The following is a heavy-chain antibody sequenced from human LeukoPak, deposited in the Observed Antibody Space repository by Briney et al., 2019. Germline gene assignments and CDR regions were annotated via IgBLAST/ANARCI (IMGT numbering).Heavy chain of an antibody. D-gene: IGHD3-10*01. V-gene: IGHV3-23*01. CDR2: ISGSGSYT. J-gene: IGHJ6*03. CDR3: ARGPYASGTYGRRGWVHYMDV. Sequence: GGSLRLSCAASGFTVSDYSMTWVRQAPGKGLEWVSAISGSGSYTDYADSVKGRFTISKDNSKNTVYMRMSSLRAEDTAVYYCARGPYASGTYGRRGWVHYMDVWGKGTTVTIPS. CDR1: GFTVSDYS.